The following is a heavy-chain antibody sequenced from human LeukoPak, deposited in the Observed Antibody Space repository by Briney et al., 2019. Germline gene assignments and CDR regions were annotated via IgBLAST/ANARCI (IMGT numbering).Heavy chain of an antibody. D-gene: IGHD2-15*01. CDR1: GGSFSGYY. CDR3: ARDRLVVVAAACYYYYGMDV. J-gene: IGHJ6*02. CDR2: INHSGNT. Sequence: PSETLSLTCAVYGGSFSGYYWSWIRQPPGKGLEWIGEINHSGNTNYDPSLKSRVTISVDTSEIRFSLKLSSVTAADTAVYYCARDRLVVVAAACYYYYGMDVWGQGTTVTVSS. V-gene: IGHV4-34*01.